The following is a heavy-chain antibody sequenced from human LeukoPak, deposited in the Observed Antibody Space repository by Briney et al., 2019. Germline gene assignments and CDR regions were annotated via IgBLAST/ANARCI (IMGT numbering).Heavy chain of an antibody. CDR1: GFTFSTHW. D-gene: IGHD1-1*01. Sequence: GGTLRLSCEASGFTFSTHWMSWVRQAPRKGLEWVASINPDGSHRYYLDSVMGRFTISRDDTKNSLYLQMYSLGAEDTAVYYCARLLGTSTTYDYWGQGTLVTVSS. CDR3: ARLLGTSTTYDY. J-gene: IGHJ4*02. V-gene: IGHV3-7*01. CDR2: INPDGSHR.